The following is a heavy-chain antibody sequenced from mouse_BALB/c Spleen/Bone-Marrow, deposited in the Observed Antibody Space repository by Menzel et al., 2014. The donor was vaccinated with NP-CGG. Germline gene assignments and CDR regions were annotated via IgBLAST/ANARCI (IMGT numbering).Heavy chain of an antibody. J-gene: IGHJ4*01. CDR3: ARFIATAYAMDY. D-gene: IGHD1-1*01. CDR1: GYAFSNYL. Sequence: QVQLQQSGAELVRPGTSVKVSCKAFGYAFSNYLIERVKQRPGQGLEWIGVINPGSGDINYNEKFKGKAALTADKSSSTAYMQLSSLTSDDSAVYFCARFIATAYAMDYWGQGTSVTVSS. V-gene: IGHV1-54*01. CDR2: INPGSGDI.